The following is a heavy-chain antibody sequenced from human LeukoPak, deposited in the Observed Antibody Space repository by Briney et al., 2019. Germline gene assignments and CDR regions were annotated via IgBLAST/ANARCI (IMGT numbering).Heavy chain of an antibody. CDR3: AGTFTIFGVAAYYSYMDV. V-gene: IGHV4-59*01. Sequence: SETLSLTCTVSGCSISSYYWSWIRQPPGKGLEWIGHIYYSGSTNYNPSLKIRVTISVATSKNQFSLKLSSVTAADTAVYYCAGTFTIFGVAAYYSYMDVWGKGTTVTVSS. J-gene: IGHJ6*03. CDR2: IYYSGST. CDR1: GCSISSYY. D-gene: IGHD3-3*01.